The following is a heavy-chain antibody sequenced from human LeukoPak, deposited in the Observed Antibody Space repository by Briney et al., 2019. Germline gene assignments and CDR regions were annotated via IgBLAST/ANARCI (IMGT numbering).Heavy chain of an antibody. CDR2: INPNSGDR. D-gene: IGHD6-19*01. CDR1: GYTFTAHY. J-gene: IGHJ4*02. Sequence: GASVTVSSTASGYTFTAHYMHWARQAPGQGRGWMGWINPNSGDRNSTQKFQGRVTMTRDTSISTVYMELSRLGPDDTAVYYCAREGWDQRDTAAFDHWGQGTLVTVSS. CDR3: AREGWDQRDTAAFDH. V-gene: IGHV1-2*02.